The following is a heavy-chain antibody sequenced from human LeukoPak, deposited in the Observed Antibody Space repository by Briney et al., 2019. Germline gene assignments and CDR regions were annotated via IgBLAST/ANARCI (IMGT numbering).Heavy chain of an antibody. CDR1: GGTFSSYA. J-gene: IGHJ6*02. CDR3: ASQGGGCTNGVCTQTGRRDYYYYGMDV. V-gene: IGHV1-69*13. D-gene: IGHD2-8*01. CDR2: IIPIFGTA. Sequence: ASVMVSCKASGGTFSSYAISWVRQAPGQGLEWMGGIIPIFGTANYAQKSQGRVTITADESTSTAYMELSSLRSEDTAVYYCASQGGGCTNGVCTQTGRRDYYYYGMDVWGQGTTVTVSS.